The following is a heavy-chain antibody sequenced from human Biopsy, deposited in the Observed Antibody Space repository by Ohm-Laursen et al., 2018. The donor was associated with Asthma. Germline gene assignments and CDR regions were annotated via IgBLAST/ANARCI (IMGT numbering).Heavy chain of an antibody. CDR2: IIPISLTP. CDR3: AREVSTVDYGYYYFAMDV. CDR1: RDIFSSYG. Sequence: SVKVSCKGSRDIFSSYGFSWVRQAPGQGLEWMGGIIPISLTPSYAQRFQGRVTITADIFTSSAYMELSSLRSEDSAVYYCAREVSTVDYGYYYFAMDVWGQGTTVTVSS. V-gene: IGHV1-69*06. J-gene: IGHJ6*02. D-gene: IGHD4-17*01.